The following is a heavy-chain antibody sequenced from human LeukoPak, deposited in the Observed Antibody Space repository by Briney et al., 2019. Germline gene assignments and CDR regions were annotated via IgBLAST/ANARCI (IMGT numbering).Heavy chain of an antibody. J-gene: IGHJ4*02. Sequence: PSETLSLTCTVSGGSISSYYWSWIRQPAGKGLEWIGRIYTSGSTNYNPSLKSRVTMSVDTSKNQFSLKLSSVTAADTAVYYCARDAPMFRGVTGYYFDYWGQGTLVTVSS. D-gene: IGHD3-10*01. CDR1: GGSISSYY. CDR3: ARDAPMFRGVTGYYFDY. V-gene: IGHV4-4*07. CDR2: IYTSGST.